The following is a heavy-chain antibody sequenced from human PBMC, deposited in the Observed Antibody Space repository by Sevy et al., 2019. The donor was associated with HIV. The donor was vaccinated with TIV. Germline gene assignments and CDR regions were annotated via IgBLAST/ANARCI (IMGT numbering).Heavy chain of an antibody. V-gene: IGHV1-2*02. D-gene: IGHD2-2*02. CDR3: AKSSRYCSSTSCYTYYYYYYGMDV. CDR2: INPNSGGT. Sequence: ASVKVSCKASGYTFTGYYMHWVRQAPGQGLEWMGWINPNSGGTNYAQTFQGRVTMTRDTSISTAYMELSRLRSDDTAVYYCAKSSRYCSSTSCYTYYYYYYGMDVWGQGTTVTVSS. J-gene: IGHJ6*02. CDR1: GYTFTGYY.